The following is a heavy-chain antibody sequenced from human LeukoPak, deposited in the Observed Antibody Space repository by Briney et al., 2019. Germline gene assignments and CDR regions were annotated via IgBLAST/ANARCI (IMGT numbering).Heavy chain of an antibody. CDR1: GYSISSGYY. D-gene: IGHD6-25*01. CDR3: ARAVQRSPHFDY. CDR2: IYHSGRT. V-gene: IGHV4-38-2*02. Sequence: SETLSLTCTVSGYSISSGYYWGWIRQPPGKGLEWIGSIYHSGRTFYNPSLKSRVTISVDTSKNQFSLKLTSVTAADTAVYYCARAVQRSPHFDYWGQGTLVTVSS. J-gene: IGHJ4*02.